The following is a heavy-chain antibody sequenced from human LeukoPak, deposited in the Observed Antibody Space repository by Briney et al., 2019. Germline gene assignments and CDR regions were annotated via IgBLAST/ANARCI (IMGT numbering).Heavy chain of an antibody. CDR3: ARAPKNDAYDI. CDR2: INPNSGDT. J-gene: IGHJ3*02. CDR1: GYTFTGYY. Sequence: ASVKVSCKASGYTFTGYYIHWVRQAPGQGLELVGWINPNSGDTHHAQNFQGRVTMTRDTSISTASMDLSRLRSDDTAVYYCARAPKNDAYDIWGRGTMVTVSS. V-gene: IGHV1-2*02.